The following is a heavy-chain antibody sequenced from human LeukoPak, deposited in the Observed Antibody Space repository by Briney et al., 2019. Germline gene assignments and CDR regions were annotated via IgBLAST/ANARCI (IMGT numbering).Heavy chain of an antibody. D-gene: IGHD3-9*01. Sequence: ASVKVSCRASGYTFTAYYIHWVRQAPGQGLEWMGWINPNSGDTNCAQKFQGRVTMTRDTSISTAYMEVGRLKSDDTALYYCAGGMTGGDYWGQGTLVTVSS. V-gene: IGHV1-2*02. CDR2: INPNSGDT. CDR3: AGGMTGGDY. J-gene: IGHJ4*02. CDR1: GYTFTAYY.